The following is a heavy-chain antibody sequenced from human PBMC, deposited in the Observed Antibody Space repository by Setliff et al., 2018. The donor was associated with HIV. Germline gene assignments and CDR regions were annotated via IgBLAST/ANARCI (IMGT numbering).Heavy chain of an antibody. CDR1: GDTFTTYV. D-gene: IGHD3-22*01. J-gene: IGHJ3*02. Sequence: SVKVSCKGSGDTFTTYVVSWVRQAPGQGFEWMGGRSPIFSTTNYAQKFQGRVTITTDESTSRAYMELSSLRSEDTAVYYCAITSRGYSLQRGGAFDIWGQGTLVTVSS. V-gene: IGHV1-69*05. CDR2: RSPIFSTT. CDR3: AITSRGYSLQRGGAFDI.